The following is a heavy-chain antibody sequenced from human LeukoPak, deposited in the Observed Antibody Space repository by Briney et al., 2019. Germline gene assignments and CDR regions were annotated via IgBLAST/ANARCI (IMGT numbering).Heavy chain of an antibody. J-gene: IGHJ4*02. CDR2: IYSGGST. Sequence: PGGSLRLSCAASGFTVSSNYMSWVRQAPGKGLERVSVIYSGGSTYYADSVKGRFTISRDNSKNTLYLQMNSLRAEDTAVYYCAREVISMTRIAAAGTGYWGQGTLVTVSS. CDR1: GFTVSSNY. CDR3: AREVISMTRIAAAGTGY. D-gene: IGHD6-13*01. V-gene: IGHV3-66*01.